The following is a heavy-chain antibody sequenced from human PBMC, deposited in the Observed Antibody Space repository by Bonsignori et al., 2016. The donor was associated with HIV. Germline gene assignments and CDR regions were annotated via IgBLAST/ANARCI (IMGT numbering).Heavy chain of an antibody. CDR1: GYSISSGYY. D-gene: IGHD3-22*01. Sequence: SETLSLTCAVSGYSISSGYYWGWIRQPPGKGLEWIGSIYHSGSTYYNPSLKSRVTISVDTSKNQFSLKLSSVTAADTAVYYCARDLQFTTYYYDSSGYQSFDIWGQGTMVTVSS. CDR3: ARDLQFTTYYYDSSGYQSFDI. V-gene: IGHV4-38-2*02. CDR2: IYHSGST. J-gene: IGHJ3*02.